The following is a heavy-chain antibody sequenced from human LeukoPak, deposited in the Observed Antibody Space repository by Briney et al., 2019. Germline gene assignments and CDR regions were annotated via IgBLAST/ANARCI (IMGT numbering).Heavy chain of an antibody. D-gene: IGHD2-8*02. Sequence: SETLSLTCAVYGGSFSGYYWSWIRQPPGKGLEWIGEINHSGSTNYNPSLKSRVTLSVDTSKNQFSLKLSSVTAADTAVYYCAREADTDSDYWGQGTLVTVSS. CDR3: AREADTDSDY. CDR2: INHSGST. CDR1: GGSFSGYY. J-gene: IGHJ4*02. V-gene: IGHV4-34*01.